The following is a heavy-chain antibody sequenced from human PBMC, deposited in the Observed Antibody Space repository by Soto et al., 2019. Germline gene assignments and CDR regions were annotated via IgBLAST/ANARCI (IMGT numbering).Heavy chain of an antibody. CDR1: GFTLSNVG. CDR2: ITYDATHK. CDR3: AKEQRALVYHYYGMGV. Sequence: GGSMRLTCAACGFTLSNVGVHWVRQAPGKKQERVADITYDATHKNYADSLKGRFSISRDNSKNKVFVLIFNLRPEHTPVYFCAKEQRALVYHYYGMGVWGQGTTGTV. V-gene: IGHV3-30*18. J-gene: IGHJ6*02. D-gene: IGHD2-8*01.